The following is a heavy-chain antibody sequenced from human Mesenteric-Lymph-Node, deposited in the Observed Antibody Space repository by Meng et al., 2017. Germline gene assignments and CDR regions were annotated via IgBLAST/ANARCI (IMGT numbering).Heavy chain of an antibody. J-gene: IGHJ4*02. CDR1: GYTFTSYG. V-gene: IGHV1-18*01. CDR2: ISAYNGNT. D-gene: IGHD6-19*01. CDR3: ASDPAGYSSGWYYFDY. Sequence: ASVKVSCKASGYTFTSYGISWVRQAPGQGLEWMGWISAYNGNTNYAQKLQGRVTMTTDTSTSTAYMELRSLRSEDTAVYYCASDPAGYSSGWYYFDYWGQGTLVTVSS.